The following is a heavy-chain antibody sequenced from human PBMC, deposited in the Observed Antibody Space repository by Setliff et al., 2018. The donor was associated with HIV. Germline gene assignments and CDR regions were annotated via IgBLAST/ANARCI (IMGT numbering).Heavy chain of an antibody. CDR3: ARFGNFWPYGMDV. D-gene: IGHD3-3*01. J-gene: IGHJ6*02. Sequence: GASVKVSCKASGYTFSSHAINWVRQAPGQGLEWMGWISTNTGNPTYAQGFTGRFVFSLDTSVTTAYVQIISLEAEDTAVYYCARFGNFWPYGMDVWGQGTTVTVSS. CDR2: ISTNTGNP. CDR1: GYTFSSHA. V-gene: IGHV7-4-1*02.